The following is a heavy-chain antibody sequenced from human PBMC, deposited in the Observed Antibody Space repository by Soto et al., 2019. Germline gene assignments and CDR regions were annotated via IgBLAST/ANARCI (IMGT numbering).Heavy chain of an antibody. J-gene: IGHJ6*03. CDR1: GYTFTSYG. V-gene: IGHV1-18*01. CDR3: ARVFPLAARPGDYYYYYYMDV. CDR2: ISAYNGNT. D-gene: IGHD6-6*01. Sequence: QVPLVQSGAEVKKPGASVKVSCKASGYTFTSYGISWVRQAPGQGLEWMGWISAYNGNTNYAQKLQGRVTMTTDTSTSTAYMELRSLRSDDTAVYYCARVFPLAARPGDYYYYYYMDVWGKGTTVTVSS.